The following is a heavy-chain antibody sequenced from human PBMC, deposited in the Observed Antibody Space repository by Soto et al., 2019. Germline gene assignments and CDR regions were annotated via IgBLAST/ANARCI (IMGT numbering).Heavy chain of an antibody. V-gene: IGHV1-18*01. Sequence: QVQLVQSGAEVKKPGASVRVSCKASGYTFSSYGISWVRQAPGQGLEWMGWISGFNGNTKESEKLQGRVTLTTDTAANTAHMELRGLRSDDTAVYYCARASAYSTRWSFDNWGQGTLVTVSS. CDR1: GYTFSSYG. CDR2: ISGFNGNT. D-gene: IGHD6-19*01. J-gene: IGHJ4*02. CDR3: ARASAYSTRWSFDN.